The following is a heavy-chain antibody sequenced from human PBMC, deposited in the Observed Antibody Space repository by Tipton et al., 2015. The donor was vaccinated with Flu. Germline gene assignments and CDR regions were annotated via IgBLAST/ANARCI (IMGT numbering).Heavy chain of an antibody. Sequence: CAASGFTFDDYAMHWVRQAPGKGLEWVSGISWNSGSIGYADSVKGRFTISRDNAKNSLYLQMNSLRAEDTALYYCAKKRGNFFDYWGQGTLVTVSS. CDR2: ISWNSGSI. V-gene: IGHV3-9*01. CDR1: GFTFDDYA. D-gene: IGHD3-10*01. J-gene: IGHJ4*02. CDR3: AKKRGNFFDY.